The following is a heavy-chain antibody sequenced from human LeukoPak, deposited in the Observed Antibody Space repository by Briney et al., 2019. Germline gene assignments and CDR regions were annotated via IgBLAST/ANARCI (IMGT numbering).Heavy chain of an antibody. D-gene: IGHD3-22*01. CDR1: GFTFDDYA. CDR2: ISGNGGST. J-gene: IGHJ4*02. CDR3: AINYYYDSSGYYKY. Sequence: GGSLRLSCAASGFTFDDYAMHWVRQAPGKGLEWVSLISGNGGSTYYADSVKGRFTISRDNSKNSLYLQMNSLRAEDTALYYCAINYYYDSSGYYKYWGQGTLVTVSS. V-gene: IGHV3-43*02.